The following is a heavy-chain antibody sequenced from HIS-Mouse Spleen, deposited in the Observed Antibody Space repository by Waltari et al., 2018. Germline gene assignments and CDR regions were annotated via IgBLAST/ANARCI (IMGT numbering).Heavy chain of an antibody. CDR3: ASIDGRSSFFDY. CDR2: ISHSGST. D-gene: IGHD6-13*01. V-gene: IGHV4-34*01. Sequence: QVQLQQWGAGLLKPSETLSLTCAVYGGSFSGYYWSWIRQPPGKGLEWIGEISHSGSTNYNPSLKSRVTISVDTSKNQFSLKLSSVTAADTAVYYCASIDGRSSFFDYWGQGTLVTVSS. CDR1: GGSFSGYY. J-gene: IGHJ4*02.